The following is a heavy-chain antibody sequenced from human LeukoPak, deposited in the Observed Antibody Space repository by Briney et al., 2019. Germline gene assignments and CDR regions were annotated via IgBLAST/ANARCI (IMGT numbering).Heavy chain of an antibody. V-gene: IGHV3-21*04. CDR2: ISGSSSYI. Sequence: PGGSLRLSCEASGFTFATYEMNWVRQAPGKGLEWVSSISGSSSYIYYADSVKGRFTISGDNAKNSLYLQMNSLRAEDTAVYYCARDQGDGYNYYFDYWGQGTLVTVSS. J-gene: IGHJ4*02. CDR3: ARDQGDGYNYYFDY. D-gene: IGHD5-24*01. CDR1: GFTFATYE.